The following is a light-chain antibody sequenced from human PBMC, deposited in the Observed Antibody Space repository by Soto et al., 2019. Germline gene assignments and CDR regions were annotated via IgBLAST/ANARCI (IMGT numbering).Light chain of an antibody. CDR2: DVI. J-gene: IGLJ3*02. V-gene: IGLV2-14*01. Sequence: QSALTQPASVSGSPGQSITISCTGTSSDVGGYNYVSWYQQHPGKAPKLMIYDVINRPSGVSNRFSGSKSGNTASLTISGLQAEDEADYYCSSYTSSSTRVFGGGTQLTV. CDR1: SSDVGGYNY. CDR3: SSYTSSSTRV.